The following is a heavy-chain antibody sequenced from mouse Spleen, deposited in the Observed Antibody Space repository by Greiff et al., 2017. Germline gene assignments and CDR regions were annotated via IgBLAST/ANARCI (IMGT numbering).Heavy chain of an antibody. D-gene: IGHD1-2*01. CDR1: GYTFSGYW. CDR2: ILPASGSGST. V-gene: IGHV1-9*01. CDR3: ARGINTATFDY. Sequence: QVQLQQSGAELMKPGASVQLSCKATGYTFSGYWIEWVKQRPGHGLEWIGEILPASGSGSTNYNEKFKGKATFTADTSSNTAYMQLSSLATEDSAIYYCARGINTATFDYWGQGTTLTVSS. J-gene: IGHJ2*01.